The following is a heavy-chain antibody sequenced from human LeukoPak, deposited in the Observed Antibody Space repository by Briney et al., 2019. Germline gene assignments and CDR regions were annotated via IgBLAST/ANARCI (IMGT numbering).Heavy chain of an antibody. CDR2: ISTSTSYI. J-gene: IGHJ6*02. CDR3: ARDRRGHSYGSPDYGMDV. V-gene: IGHV3-21*01. Sequence: GGSLRLSCAASGFTFSTYSMNWVRQAPGKGLEWVSSISTSTSYIYYADSVKGRFTISRDNAKNSLYLQMNSLRAEDTAVYYCARDRRGHSYGSPDYGMDVWGQGTTVTVFS. D-gene: IGHD5-18*01. CDR1: GFTFSTYS.